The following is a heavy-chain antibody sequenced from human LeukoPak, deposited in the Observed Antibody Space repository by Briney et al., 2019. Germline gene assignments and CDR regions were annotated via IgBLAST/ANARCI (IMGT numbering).Heavy chain of an antibody. CDR3: ARDKGGYSYGYDY. CDR1: GFTFSSYW. D-gene: IGHD5-18*01. CDR2: IKQDGSEK. V-gene: IGHV3-7*01. Sequence: PGGSLRLSCAASGFTFSSYWMSWVRQAPGKGLEWVANIKQDGSEKYYVDSVKGRFTISRDNAKNSLYLQMDSLRVEDTAVYYCARDKGGYSYGYDYWGQGTLVTVSS. J-gene: IGHJ4*02.